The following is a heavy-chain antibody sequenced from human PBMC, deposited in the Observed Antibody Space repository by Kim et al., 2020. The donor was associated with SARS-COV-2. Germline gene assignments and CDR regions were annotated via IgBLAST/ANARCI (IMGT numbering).Heavy chain of an antibody. J-gene: IGHJ4*02. CDR1: GGSISSYY. CDR3: VGRGPDRGDY. CDR2: IYYSGST. D-gene: IGHD2-15*01. Sequence: SETLSLTCTVSGGSISSYYWSWIRQPPGKGLEWIGYIYYSGSTNYNPSLKSRVTISVDTSKNQFSLKLSSVTAADTAVYYCVGRGPDRGDYWGQGTLATV. V-gene: IGHV4-59*08.